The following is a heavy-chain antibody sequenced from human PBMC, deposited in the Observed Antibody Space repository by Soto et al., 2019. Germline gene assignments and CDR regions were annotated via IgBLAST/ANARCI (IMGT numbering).Heavy chain of an antibody. D-gene: IGHD1-26*01. J-gene: IGHJ5*02. CDR2: ISDTGDNT. CDR3: AKDGATRAWFGP. Sequence: EVQLVESGGGLVKPGGSLRLSCAASGFTFSSYSMNWVRQAPGKGLEWVSLISDTGDNTYYADSVKGRFTIFRDNSKNMLYLQMNSLRAEDTAVYYCAKDGATRAWFGPWGQGTLVTVSS. CDR1: GFTFSSYS. V-gene: IGHV3-23*04.